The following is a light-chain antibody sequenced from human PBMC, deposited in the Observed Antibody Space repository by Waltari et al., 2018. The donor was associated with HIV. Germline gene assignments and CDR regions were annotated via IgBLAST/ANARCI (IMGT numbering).Light chain of an antibody. CDR3: QRYGSSLLT. Sequence: IVLTQSPGTLSLSPGEKATLSCRASQSVSSTSLAWYQQKPGQSPRLLIYSASTRANGIPDRFSGSGSGTDFSLTISRLEPEDFAVYYCQRYGSSLLTFGGGTKVEIK. CDR2: SAS. V-gene: IGKV3-20*01. J-gene: IGKJ4*01. CDR1: QSVSSTS.